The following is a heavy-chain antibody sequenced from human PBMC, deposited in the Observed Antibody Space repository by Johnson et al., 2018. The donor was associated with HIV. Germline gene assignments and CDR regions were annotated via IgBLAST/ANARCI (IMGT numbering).Heavy chain of an antibody. J-gene: IGHJ3*02. CDR1: GFTFDDYG. V-gene: IGHV3-20*04. CDR2: INWNGGST. D-gene: IGHD5-24*01. Sequence: MQLVESGGGLVQPGGSLRLSCAASGFTFDDYGMSWVRQAPGKGLEWVSGINWNGGSTGYADSVKGRFTISRDNSKNTLYLQMNSLRAEDTAVYYCAREGGDGYSPSAFDIWGQGTMVTVSS. CDR3: AREGGDGYSPSAFDI.